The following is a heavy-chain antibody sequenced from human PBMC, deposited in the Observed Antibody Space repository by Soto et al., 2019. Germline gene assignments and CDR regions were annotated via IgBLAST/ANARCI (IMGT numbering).Heavy chain of an antibody. Sequence: EVQLLESGGGLVQPGGSLRLSCAASGFTFSSYAMSWVRQAPGKGLEWVSAISGSGGSPYYADSVKGRFTISRDNSRNTLSLQMNSLRAEDTAVYYCAQAAAGPEFDYWGQGTLVTVSS. D-gene: IGHD6-13*01. CDR3: AQAAAGPEFDY. CDR1: GFTFSSYA. CDR2: ISGSGGSP. J-gene: IGHJ4*02. V-gene: IGHV3-23*01.